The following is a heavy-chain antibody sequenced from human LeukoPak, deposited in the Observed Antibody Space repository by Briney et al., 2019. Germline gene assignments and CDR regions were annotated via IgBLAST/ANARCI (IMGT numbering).Heavy chain of an antibody. CDR3: ARVLILRWSTGDAFDI. D-gene: IGHD4-23*01. CDR2: ISAYNGNT. V-gene: IGHV1-18*01. J-gene: IGHJ3*02. Sequence: ASVKVSCKASGYTFTSYGISWVRQAPGQGLEWMGWISAYNGNTNYAQKLQGRVTMTTDTSTSTAYMELRSLRSDDTAVYYCARVLILRWSTGDAFDIWGQGTMVTASS. CDR1: GYTFTSYG.